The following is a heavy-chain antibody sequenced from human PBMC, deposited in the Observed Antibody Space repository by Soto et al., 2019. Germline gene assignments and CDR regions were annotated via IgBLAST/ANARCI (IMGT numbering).Heavy chain of an antibody. CDR2: IHGSGGGT. D-gene: IGHD1-26*01. CDR1: GFTFSSYA. CDR3: AKDAVADNGEWEYFDP. Sequence: HPGGSLRLSCAASGFTFSSYAMSWVRQAPGKGLEWASSIHGSGGGTYYTDSVKGRFTVSRDDSKKTLYLQMSSLRVDDTAVYYCAKDAVADNGEWEYFDPWGQGTLVTVSS. V-gene: IGHV3-23*01. J-gene: IGHJ5*02.